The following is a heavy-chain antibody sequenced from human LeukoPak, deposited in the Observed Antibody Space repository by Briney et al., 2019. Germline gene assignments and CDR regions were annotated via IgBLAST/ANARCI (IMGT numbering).Heavy chain of an antibody. CDR1: GFTFSDYY. CDR3: AREPLLRSSVVLFDP. D-gene: IGHD4-17*01. J-gene: IGHJ5*02. Sequence: PGGSLRLSCAASGFTFSDYYMSWIRQAPGKGLEWVSYISSSGSTIYYADSVKGRFTISRNNAKNSLYLQMNSLRAEDTAVYYCAREPLLRSSVVLFDPWGQGTLVTVS. V-gene: IGHV3-11*01. CDR2: ISSSGSTI.